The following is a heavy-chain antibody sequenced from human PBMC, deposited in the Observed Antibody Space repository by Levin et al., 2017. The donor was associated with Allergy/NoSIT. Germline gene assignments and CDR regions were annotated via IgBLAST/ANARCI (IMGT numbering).Heavy chain of an antibody. CDR3: AKDPSLDKRVY. CDR2: ISGSGGST. V-gene: IGHV3-23*01. CDR1: GFTFSSYA. J-gene: IGHJ4*02. Sequence: HAGGSLRLSCAASGFTFSSYAMSWVRQAPGKGLEWVSAISGSGGSTYYADSVKGRFTISRDNSKNTLYLQMNSLRAEDTAVYYCAKDPSLDKRVYWGQGTLVTVSS.